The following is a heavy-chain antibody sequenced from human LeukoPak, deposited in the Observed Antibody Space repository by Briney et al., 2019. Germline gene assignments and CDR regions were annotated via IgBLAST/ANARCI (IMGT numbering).Heavy chain of an antibody. CDR2: IQSDGSEK. CDR1: GSPFRAYG. V-gene: IGHV3-30*02. Sequence: AGGSLRLSFAASGSPFRAYGMPWVRQPPGKGLGWVPFIQSDGSEKSSADSVKGRFSISRDKSKNTLYLQMDSLRAEDTAVYYCVRDGYNWNYDYWGQGTLVTVSS. J-gene: IGHJ4*02. CDR3: VRDGYNWNYDY. D-gene: IGHD1-1*01.